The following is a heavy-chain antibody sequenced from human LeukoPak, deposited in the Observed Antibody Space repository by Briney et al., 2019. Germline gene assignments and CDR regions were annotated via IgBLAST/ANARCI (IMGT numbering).Heavy chain of an antibody. CDR1: GYTFTSYA. CDR3: ASPQDSSSWYPFDAFDI. Sequence: ASVKVSCKASGYTFTSYAMNWVRQAPGQGLEWMGWINTNTGNPTYAQGFTGRFVFSLDTSVSTAYLQISSLKAEDTAVYYCASPQDSSSWYPFDAFDIWGQGTMVTVSS. V-gene: IGHV7-4-1*02. CDR2: INTNTGNP. J-gene: IGHJ3*02. D-gene: IGHD6-13*01.